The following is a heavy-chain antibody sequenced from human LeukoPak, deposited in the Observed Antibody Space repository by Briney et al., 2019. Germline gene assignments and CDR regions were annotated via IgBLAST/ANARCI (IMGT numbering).Heavy chain of an antibody. CDR3: ARQQPDQAYGMDV. CDR2: IYPGDSDT. Sequence: GESLKISCKGSGYSFTSYWIGWVRQMPGKGLEWMGIIYPGDSDTRYSPSFQGQVTISADKSISTAYLQWSSLKASDTAMYYCARQQPDQAYGMDVWGQGTTVTVSS. CDR1: GYSFTSYW. D-gene: IGHD6-13*01. J-gene: IGHJ6*02. V-gene: IGHV5-51*01.